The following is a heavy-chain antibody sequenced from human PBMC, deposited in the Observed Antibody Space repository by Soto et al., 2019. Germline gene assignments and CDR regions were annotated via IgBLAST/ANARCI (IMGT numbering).Heavy chain of an antibody. Sequence: PGGSLRLSCAASGFTFSSYAMSWVRQAPGKGLEWVSATSGSGGSTYYADSVKGRFTISRDNSKNTLYLQMNSLRAEDTAVYYCAKGAYCGGDCDSRSTYYYYGMDVWGQGTTVTVSS. V-gene: IGHV3-23*01. J-gene: IGHJ6*02. CDR2: TSGSGGST. CDR1: GFTFSSYA. CDR3: AKGAYCGGDCDSRSTYYYYGMDV. D-gene: IGHD2-21*02.